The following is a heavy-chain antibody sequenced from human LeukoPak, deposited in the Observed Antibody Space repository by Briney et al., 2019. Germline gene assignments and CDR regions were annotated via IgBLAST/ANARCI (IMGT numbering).Heavy chain of an antibody. J-gene: IGHJ4*02. Sequence: GGSLRLSCAASRFTFSNAWMNWVRQAPGKGLEWVSYISSSSTIYYADSVKGRFTISRDNAKNSLYLQMNSLRAEDTAVYYCARDLELDYYDSSGYPDYWGQGTLVTVSS. CDR3: ARDLELDYYDSSGYPDY. CDR2: ISSSSTI. CDR1: RFTFSNAW. D-gene: IGHD3-22*01. V-gene: IGHV3-69-1*01.